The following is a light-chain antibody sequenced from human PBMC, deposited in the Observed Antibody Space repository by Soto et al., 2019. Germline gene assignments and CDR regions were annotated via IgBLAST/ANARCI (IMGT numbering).Light chain of an antibody. J-gene: IGLJ1*01. Sequence: QSVLTRAASVSGSPGQSITISCTGTSSDVGSYNLVSWYQQHPGKAPKLMIYEVSKRPSGVSNRFSGSKSGNTASLTISGLQAEDEADYYCCSYAGSSTPYVFGTGTKVTVL. CDR1: SSDVGSYNL. CDR3: CSYAGSSTPYV. V-gene: IGLV2-23*02. CDR2: EVS.